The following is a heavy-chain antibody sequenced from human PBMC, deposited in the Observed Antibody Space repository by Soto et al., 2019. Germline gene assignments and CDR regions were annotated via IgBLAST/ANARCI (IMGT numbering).Heavy chain of an antibody. J-gene: IGHJ4*02. CDR3: AKVYTRITMIVVVPLGFDY. V-gene: IGHV3-23*01. Sequence: EVQLLESGGGLVQPGGSLRLSCAASGFTFSSYAMSWVRQAPGKGLEWVSAISGSGGSTYYAESVKGRFTISRDNSKNTLYLQMNSLRAEDTAVYYCAKVYTRITMIVVVPLGFDYWGQGTLVTVSS. CDR1: GFTFSSYA. D-gene: IGHD3-22*01. CDR2: ISGSGGST.